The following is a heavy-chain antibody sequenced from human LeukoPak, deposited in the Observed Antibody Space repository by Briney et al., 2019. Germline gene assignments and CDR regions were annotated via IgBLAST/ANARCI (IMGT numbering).Heavy chain of an antibody. D-gene: IGHD2/OR15-2a*01. J-gene: IGHJ5*01. CDR1: GFTFSNSG. Sequence: PGGSLTLSCVASGFTFSNSGKNGVRQAPEKGREWGDNSKEDGSEKYYLESVKGRFTISKDKAKNPLYLQMNSLRDEDTALYYCARGRRGTQYQVFDSWGQGNLVTVSS. V-gene: IGHV3-7*04. CDR3: ARGRRGTQYQVFDS. CDR2: SKEDGSEK.